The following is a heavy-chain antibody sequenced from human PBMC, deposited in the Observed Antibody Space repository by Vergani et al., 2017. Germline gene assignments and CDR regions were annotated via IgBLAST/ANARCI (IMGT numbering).Heavy chain of an antibody. CDR2: FDPEDGET. J-gene: IGHJ4*02. CDR3: ATGGYSSGWWN. D-gene: IGHD6-19*01. Sequence: QVPMVQSGAEVKKPGASVKVSCQVSGYTLPELSMHWVRQAPGKGLEWMGGFDPEDGETIYAQTFQGRVTMTEDTSTDTAYMELSSLRSEDTAVYYCATGGYSSGWWNWGQGTLVTVSS. V-gene: IGHV1-24*01. CDR1: GYTLPELS.